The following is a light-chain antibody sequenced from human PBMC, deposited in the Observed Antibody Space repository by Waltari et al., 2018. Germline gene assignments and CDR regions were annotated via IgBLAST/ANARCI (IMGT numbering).Light chain of an antibody. Sequence: DIQMTQSPSSLSASVGDRVTITCRASQSITNRLNWYRQKPGKAPELLIHTASALQSGVPSRFSGSGSWTDFTLTINSLQPEDFATYYCQQSYNSPHWTFGRGTKVDIK. CDR2: TAS. J-gene: IGKJ1*01. CDR1: QSITNR. CDR3: QQSYNSPHWT. V-gene: IGKV1-39*01.